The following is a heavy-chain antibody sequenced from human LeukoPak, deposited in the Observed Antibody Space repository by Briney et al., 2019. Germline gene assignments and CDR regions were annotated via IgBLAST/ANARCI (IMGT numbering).Heavy chain of an antibody. V-gene: IGHV3-23*01. Sequence: GGSLRLSCAASGFTFSSYAMSWVRQAPGKGLEWVSAISGSGGSTYYADSVKGRFTISRDNAKSSLYLQMNSLRAEDTAVYYCARGHYGLDVWGQGTTVTVSS. CDR1: GFTFSSYA. CDR3: ARGHYGLDV. J-gene: IGHJ6*02. CDR2: ISGSGGST.